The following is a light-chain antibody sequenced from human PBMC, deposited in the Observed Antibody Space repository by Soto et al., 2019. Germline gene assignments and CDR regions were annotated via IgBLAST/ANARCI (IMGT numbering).Light chain of an antibody. J-gene: IGLJ3*02. CDR2: NNN. CDR1: SSNIGSNT. V-gene: IGLV1-44*01. CDR3: AAWDDSLNGPGV. Sequence: QSVLTQPPSASGTPGQRVTISCSGSSSNIGSNTVNWYQQLPGTAPKLLIYNNNPRPSGVPDRFSGSKSGTSASLAISGLQSEDEADYYCAAWDDSLNGPGVFGGGTKLTVL.